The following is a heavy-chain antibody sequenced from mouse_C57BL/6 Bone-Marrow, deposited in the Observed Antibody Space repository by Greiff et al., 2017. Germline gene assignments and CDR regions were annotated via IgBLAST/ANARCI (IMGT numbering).Heavy chain of an antibody. Sequence: VKLMESGPGLVQPSPSLSITCTVSGFSLPRYGVHWVRQSPGKGLAWLGVIWSCGSTDYNAAFISSLSLSKDNSKSQVFFKMNSLQADDTAIYYCARVLQLTLDYWGKGTTPTVAS. D-gene: IGHD3-3*01. CDR1: GFSLPRYG. CDR2: IWSCGST. J-gene: IGHJ2*01. V-gene: IGHV2-2*01. CDR3: ARVLQLTLDY.